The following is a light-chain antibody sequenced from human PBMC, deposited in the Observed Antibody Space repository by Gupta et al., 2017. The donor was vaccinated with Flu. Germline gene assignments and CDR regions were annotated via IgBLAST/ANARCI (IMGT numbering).Light chain of an antibody. V-gene: IGLV1-47*01. J-gene: IGLJ1*01. Sequence: QSVLTQPPSESGTPGQRVTISCSGSSSNIVNNFVYSYQQLPGTAPKLLSYRNSQRPSGVPDRFAGSKSGTSASLAISGLRSEDEADYSCASLDDSLSGLVFGAGTKVTVL. CDR2: RNS. CDR3: ASLDDSLSGLV. CDR1: SSNIVNNF.